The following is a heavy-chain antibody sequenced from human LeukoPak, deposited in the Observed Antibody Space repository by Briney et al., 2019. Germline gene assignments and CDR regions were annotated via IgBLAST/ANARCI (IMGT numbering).Heavy chain of an antibody. CDR3: ARDPAYGEYPYYFDY. V-gene: IGHV3-11*01. Sequence: SGGSLRLTCAASGFTFSDYYMSWIRQAPGMGLEWVSYISSSGSTIYYADSVKGRFTISRDNAKNSLYLQMNSLRAEDTAVYYCARDPAYGEYPYYFDYWGQGTLVTVSS. CDR1: GFTFSDYY. J-gene: IGHJ4*02. D-gene: IGHD4-17*01. CDR2: ISSSGSTI.